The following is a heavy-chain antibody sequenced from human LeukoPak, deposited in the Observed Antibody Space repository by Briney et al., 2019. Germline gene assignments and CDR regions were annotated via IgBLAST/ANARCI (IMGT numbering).Heavy chain of an antibody. Sequence: TSETLSLTCAVYGGSFSGYYWSWIRQPPGKGLEWIGEINHSGSTNYNPSLKSRVTISVDTSKNQFSLKLSSVTAADTAVYYCARSRVVVVAGTQLYYYYYGMDVWGQGTTVTVSS. J-gene: IGHJ6*02. CDR3: ARSRVVVVAGTQLYYYYYGMDV. CDR1: GGSFSGYY. CDR2: INHSGST. D-gene: IGHD2-15*01. V-gene: IGHV4-34*01.